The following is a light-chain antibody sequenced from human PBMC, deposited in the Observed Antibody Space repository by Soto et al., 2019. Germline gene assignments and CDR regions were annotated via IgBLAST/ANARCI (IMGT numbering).Light chain of an antibody. Sequence: QSALTQPASVSGSPGQSITISCTGTSSDVGGYKYVSWFQQHPGKAPKLMIYEVSNRPSGVSNRFSGSKSGNTASLTISGLQADDEADYFCSSYSSHNTLGIFGGGTKLTVL. CDR1: SSDVGGYKY. CDR2: EVS. CDR3: SSYSSHNTLGI. J-gene: IGLJ2*01. V-gene: IGLV2-14*01.